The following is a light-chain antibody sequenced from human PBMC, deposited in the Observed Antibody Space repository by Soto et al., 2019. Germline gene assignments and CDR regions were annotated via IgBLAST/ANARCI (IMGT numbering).Light chain of an antibody. CDR2: TAS. CDR3: QQSFSTLWT. J-gene: IGKJ1*01. Sequence: DIQMTQSPSSLSASVGDRVTITCRASQSISWYLNWYQQKPGKAPKLLIYTASSLQSGVPSRFSGSGSGTDFTLTITSLPPEDFATYYCQQSFSTLWTFGQGTKVEIK. V-gene: IGKV1-39*01. CDR1: QSISWY.